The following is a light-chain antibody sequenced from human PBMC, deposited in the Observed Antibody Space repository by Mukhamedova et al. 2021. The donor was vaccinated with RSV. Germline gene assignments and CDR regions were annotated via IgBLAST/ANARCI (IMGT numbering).Light chain of an antibody. CDR1: AIGGS. V-gene: IGKV1-NL1*01. CDR2: SSS. Sequence: AIGGSLAWYQQKPGKAPKLLLYSSSTLASGVPTRFSGSGSETDYTLTITNLQPEDFATYYCHQHYRSPYTFGQGTRLEIK. J-gene: IGKJ2*01. CDR3: HQHYRSPYT.